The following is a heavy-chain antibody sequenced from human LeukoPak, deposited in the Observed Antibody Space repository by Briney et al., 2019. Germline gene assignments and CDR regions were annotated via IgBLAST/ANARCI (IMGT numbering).Heavy chain of an antibody. V-gene: IGHV3-23*01. J-gene: IGHJ4*02. D-gene: IGHD1-20*01. CDR1: GFTFNNYA. CDR2: ISVSGDST. CDR3: AKNRGNWYYFDY. Sequence: QAGGSLRLSCAASGFTFNNYAMSWVRQAPGKGLEWVSGISVSGDSTYYADSVKGRFTISRDNSKNTLYLQMNSLRAEDTALYYCAKNRGNWYYFDYWGQGTLVTVSS.